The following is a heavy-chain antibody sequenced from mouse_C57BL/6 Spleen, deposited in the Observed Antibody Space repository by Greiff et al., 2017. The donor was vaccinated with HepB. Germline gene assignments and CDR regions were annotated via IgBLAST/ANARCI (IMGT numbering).Heavy chain of an antibody. J-gene: IGHJ1*03. CDR2: ISSGGSYT. D-gene: IGHD2-5*01. V-gene: IGHV5-6*01. CDR1: GFTFSSYG. Sequence: EVQGVESGGDLVKPGGSLKLSCAASGFTFSSYGMSWVRQTPDKRLEWVATISSGGSYTYYPDSVKGRFTISRDNAKNTLYLQMSSLKSEDTAMYYCARHNDSNYVWYFDVWGTGTTGTVA. CDR3: ARHNDSNYVWYFDV.